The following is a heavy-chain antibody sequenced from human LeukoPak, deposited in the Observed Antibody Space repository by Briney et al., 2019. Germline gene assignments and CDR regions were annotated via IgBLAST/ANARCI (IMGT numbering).Heavy chain of an antibody. J-gene: IGHJ6*02. Sequence: ASVKVSCKASGYTFTSYGISWVRQAPGQGLEWMGWIGAYNGNTNYAQKLQGRVTMTTDTSTSTAYMELRSLRSDDTAVYYCARSRTDYDILTGYPYYYYYGMDVWGQGTTVTVSS. CDR1: GYTFTSYG. CDR2: IGAYNGNT. D-gene: IGHD3-9*01. V-gene: IGHV1-18*01. CDR3: ARSRTDYDILTGYPYYYYYGMDV.